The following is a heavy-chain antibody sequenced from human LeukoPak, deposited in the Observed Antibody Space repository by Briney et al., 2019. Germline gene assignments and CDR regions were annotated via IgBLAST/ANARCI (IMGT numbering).Heavy chain of an antibody. CDR2: INPSGGNT. Sequence: ASVKVSCKTSGYSFTSYNLHWVRQAPGQRLEWMGIINPSGGNTNYAQKFQGRVTMTRDMSTSTVYMELSSLRSEDTAVYYCARIGATGPWGQGTLVIVSS. D-gene: IGHD1-1*01. V-gene: IGHV1-46*01. CDR3: ARIGATGP. J-gene: IGHJ5*02. CDR1: GYSFTSYN.